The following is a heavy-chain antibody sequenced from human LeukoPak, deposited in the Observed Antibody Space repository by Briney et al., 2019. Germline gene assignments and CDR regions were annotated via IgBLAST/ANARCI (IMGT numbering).Heavy chain of an antibody. CDR1: GFTFSSYS. Sequence: GGSLRLSCAASGFTFSSYSMNWVRQAPGKGLEWVSYISSSSSTIYYADSVKGRFTISRDNSKNTLYLQMNSLRAEDTAVYYCAKGRVLVDYWGQGTLVTVSS. J-gene: IGHJ4*02. D-gene: IGHD2-15*01. V-gene: IGHV3-48*01. CDR3: AKGRVLVDY. CDR2: ISSSSSTI.